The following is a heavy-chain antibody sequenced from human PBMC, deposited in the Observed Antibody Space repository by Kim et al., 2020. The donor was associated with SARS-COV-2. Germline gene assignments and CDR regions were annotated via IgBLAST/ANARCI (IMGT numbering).Heavy chain of an antibody. D-gene: IGHD3-16*02. V-gene: IGHV4-4*09. CDR3: ARKGTHRYDGLWYFDL. Sequence: SLKSRPTISVDTSRNQLSLKLSSLTAADTAVYYCARKGTHRYDGLWYFDLWGRGTLVTVSS. J-gene: IGHJ2*01.